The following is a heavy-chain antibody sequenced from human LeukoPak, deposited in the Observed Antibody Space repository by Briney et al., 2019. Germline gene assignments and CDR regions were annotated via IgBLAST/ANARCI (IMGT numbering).Heavy chain of an antibody. CDR3: ARDFFHGHCGGLTCFLLDS. CDR1: GYTFTRYG. J-gene: IGHJ4*02. Sequence: ASVKVSCKASGYTFTRYGITWVRQAPGQGLEWMGWISAYNGNTNYAQKFQGRLTVTTDTSTNTAYMELRSLRPDDTAVYYCARDFFHGHCGGLTCFLLDSWGQGSLVTVSS. V-gene: IGHV1-18*01. CDR2: ISAYNGNT. D-gene: IGHD2-21*01.